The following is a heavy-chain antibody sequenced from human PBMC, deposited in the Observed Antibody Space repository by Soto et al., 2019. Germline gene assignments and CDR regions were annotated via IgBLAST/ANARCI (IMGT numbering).Heavy chain of an antibody. CDR2: IYYSGST. J-gene: IGHJ6*02. Sequence: SETLSLTCTVSGGSISSSSYYWGWIRQPPGKGLEWIGSIYYSGSTYYNPSLKSRVTISVDTSKNQFSLKLSSVTAADTAVYYCSREILVVAAPEYYYYYYGMDVWGQGTTVTVSS. CDR3: SREILVVAAPEYYYYYYGMDV. V-gene: IGHV4-39*01. CDR1: GGSISSSSYY. D-gene: IGHD2-21*02.